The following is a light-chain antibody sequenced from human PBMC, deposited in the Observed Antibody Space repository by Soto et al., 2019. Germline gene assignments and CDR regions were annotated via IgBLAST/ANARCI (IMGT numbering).Light chain of an antibody. CDR1: QGIRKD. J-gene: IGKJ1*01. Sequence: LQMTQSPSSLSASVGDRVTITCRAIQGIRKDLGWYQVKPGKAPKLLIYAASNLQSGVPSTFSGSASGTDFHLNFSSPPPQALDTYYCLQDYNYPRTIGQGTRGEI. CDR2: AAS. V-gene: IGKV1-6*01. CDR3: LQDYNYPRT.